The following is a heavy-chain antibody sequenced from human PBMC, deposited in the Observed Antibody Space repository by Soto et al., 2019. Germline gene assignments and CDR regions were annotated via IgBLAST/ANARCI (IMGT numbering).Heavy chain of an antibody. V-gene: IGHV4-59*01. CDR3: ASRRAVAGMAKAFDI. Sequence: QVQLQESGPGLVKPSETLSLTCTVSGGSISSYYWSWIRQPPGKGLEWIGYIYYSGSTNYNPSLKSRVTISVDTSKNQFSLKLSSVTAADTAVYYCASRRAVAGMAKAFDIWGQGTMVTVSS. CDR1: GGSISSYY. CDR2: IYYSGST. J-gene: IGHJ3*02. D-gene: IGHD6-19*01.